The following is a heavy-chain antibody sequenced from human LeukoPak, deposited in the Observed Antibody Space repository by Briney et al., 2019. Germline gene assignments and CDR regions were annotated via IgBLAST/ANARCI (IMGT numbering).Heavy chain of an antibody. V-gene: IGHV4-39*01. J-gene: IGHJ5*02. CDR3: ARVVVTGAFSSWFDP. CDR1: GGSISNSDYL. Sequence: KSSETLSLTCTVSGGSISNSDYLWGWVRQAPGKGLEWIGSLHHTGSAFYHPSLKSRASVSADTSRNQFSLKLTSATAADTSVYFCARVVVTGAFSSWFDPWGQGILVSVSS. D-gene: IGHD2-15*01. CDR2: LHHTGSA.